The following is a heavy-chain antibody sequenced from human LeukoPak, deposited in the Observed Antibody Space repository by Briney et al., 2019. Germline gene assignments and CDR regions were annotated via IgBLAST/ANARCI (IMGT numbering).Heavy chain of an antibody. Sequence: PGGSLRLSCAGSGFTFSAHWMHWVRQGPGKGLVWVARITHEGGDANYADSVKGRFTISRDNANKVLYLEMNSPTADDTGVYYCARVLTYFDLWGQGTLVTVSS. CDR2: ITHEGGDA. V-gene: IGHV3-74*01. J-gene: IGHJ5*01. CDR1: GFTFSAHW. CDR3: ARVLTYFDL.